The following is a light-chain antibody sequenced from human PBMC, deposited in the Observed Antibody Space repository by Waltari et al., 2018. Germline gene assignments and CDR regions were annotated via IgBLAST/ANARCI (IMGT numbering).Light chain of an antibody. CDR3: QQWDKWPLT. CDR1: QSVSTN. J-gene: IGKJ2*01. CDR2: NGF. Sequence: EILMTQSPATLYVSPGDRVTLACRASQSVSTNVAWYQPKPGQAPRLLIYNGFTRATDRPARFSASGSGAEFTLTISSLQSEDFAVYFCQQWDKWPLTFGQGT. V-gene: IGKV3-15*01.